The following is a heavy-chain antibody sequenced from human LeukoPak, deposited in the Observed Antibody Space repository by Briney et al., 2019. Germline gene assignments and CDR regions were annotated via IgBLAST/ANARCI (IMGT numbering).Heavy chain of an antibody. Sequence: SGGSLRLSCAASGFTFSSSAMSWVRQSPGKGLEWVSVISGSDDSTFYADSVKGRFTISRDNSKNTLYLQMNSLRAEDTAVYYCAKHVVVTPNGYFQHWGQGTLVTVSS. D-gene: IGHD3-22*01. CDR2: ISGSDDST. V-gene: IGHV3-23*01. J-gene: IGHJ1*01. CDR1: GFTFSSSA. CDR3: AKHVVVTPNGYFQH.